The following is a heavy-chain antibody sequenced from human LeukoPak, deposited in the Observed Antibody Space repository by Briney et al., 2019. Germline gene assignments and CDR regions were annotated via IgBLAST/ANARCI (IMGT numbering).Heavy chain of an antibody. D-gene: IGHD3-9*01. Sequence: GESLKISCKGSGYSFTSYWIGWVRQMPGKVLEWMGIIYPGDSDTRYSPSFQGQVTISADKSISTAYLQWSSLKASDTAMYYCARRFYDILTGYYFDYWGQGTLVTVSS. CDR3: ARRFYDILTGYYFDY. J-gene: IGHJ4*02. V-gene: IGHV5-51*01. CDR2: IYPGDSDT. CDR1: GYSFTSYW.